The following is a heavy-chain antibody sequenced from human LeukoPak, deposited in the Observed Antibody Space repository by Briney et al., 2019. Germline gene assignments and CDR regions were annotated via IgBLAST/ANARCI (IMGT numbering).Heavy chain of an antibody. D-gene: IGHD2-2*01. CDR1: GFTFSSYS. CDR3: ARGPVVPSATYFFDY. CDR2: ISGNGGST. V-gene: IGHV3-23*01. J-gene: IGHJ4*02. Sequence: GGSLRLSCAASGFTFSSYSMNWVRQAPGKGLEWVSAISGNGGSTYSADSVKGRFTISRDNSKNTLYLQMNSLTAEDTAVYYCARGPVVPSATYFFDYWGQGTLVVVSS.